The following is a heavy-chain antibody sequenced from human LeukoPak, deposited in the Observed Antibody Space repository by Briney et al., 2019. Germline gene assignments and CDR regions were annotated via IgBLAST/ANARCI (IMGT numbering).Heavy chain of an antibody. CDR2: ISGSGDIA. D-gene: IGHD3-10*01. Sequence: QAGGSLRLSCAASGFTFSRHAMSWVRQAPGKGLEWVSSISGSGDIAYYADSVKGRFILSRDNSKNTLCLQMNSLRAEDTAVYYCASAFGELPSPDNYFDYWGQGTLVTVSS. J-gene: IGHJ4*02. CDR1: GFTFSRHA. CDR3: ASAFGELPSPDNYFDY. V-gene: IGHV3-23*01.